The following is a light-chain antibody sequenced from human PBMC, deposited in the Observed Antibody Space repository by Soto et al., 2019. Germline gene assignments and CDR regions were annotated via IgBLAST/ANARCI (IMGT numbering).Light chain of an antibody. CDR2: DVS. CDR1: SSDVGAYNF. CDR3: CSYAGSYPWV. J-gene: IGLJ3*02. V-gene: IGLV2-11*01. Sequence: QSALTQPRSVSGSPGQSVTISCTGTSSDVGAYNFVSRYQQHPGNAPKLMIYDVSKRPSGVPDRFSGSKSGNTASLTISGLQADDESNYFCCSYAGSYPWVFGGGTKPTVL.